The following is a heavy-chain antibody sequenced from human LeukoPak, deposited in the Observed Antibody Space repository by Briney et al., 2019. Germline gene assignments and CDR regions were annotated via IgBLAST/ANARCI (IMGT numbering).Heavy chain of an antibody. CDR2: ISSSSSYI. D-gene: IGHD4-17*01. Sequence: PGGSLRLSCAASGFTFSSYSMNWVRQAPGKGLEWVSSISSSSSYIYYADSVKGRFTISRDNAKNSLYLQMNSLRAEDTAVYYCAREKSTVTTGLGYWGQGTLVTVSS. CDR3: AREKSTVTTGLGY. V-gene: IGHV3-21*01. CDR1: GFTFSSYS. J-gene: IGHJ4*02.